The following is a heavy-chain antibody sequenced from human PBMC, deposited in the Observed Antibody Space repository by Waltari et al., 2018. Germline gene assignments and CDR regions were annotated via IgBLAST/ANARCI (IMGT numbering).Heavy chain of an antibody. D-gene: IGHD5-12*01. CDR2: LYYSGRA. CDR3: ARHWKRNGYRFDP. Sequence: QLLLQESGPGLVTPSETLSLTCTVSGGSINRSNYYWGWVRQSPGKGLEWFASLYYSGRAYYNPTLESRLTISGDTSKNQFSLRLYFVTAADTAVYYCARHWKRNGYRFDPWGQGTRVTVSS. V-gene: IGHV4-39*01. CDR1: GGSINRSNYY. J-gene: IGHJ5*02.